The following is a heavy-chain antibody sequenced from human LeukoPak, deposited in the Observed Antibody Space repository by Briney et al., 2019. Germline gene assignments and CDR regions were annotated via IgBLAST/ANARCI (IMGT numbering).Heavy chain of an antibody. CDR3: ARTRRRPGIAAAGTGDAFDI. D-gene: IGHD6-13*01. V-gene: IGHV3-21*01. Sequence: GSLRLSCAASGFTFSSYWMSWVRQAPGKGLEWVSSISSSSSYIYYADSVKGRFTISRDNAKNSLYLQTNSLRAEDTAVYYCARTRRRPGIAAAGTGDAFDIWGQGTMVTVSS. CDR2: ISSSSSYI. CDR1: GFTFSSYW. J-gene: IGHJ3*02.